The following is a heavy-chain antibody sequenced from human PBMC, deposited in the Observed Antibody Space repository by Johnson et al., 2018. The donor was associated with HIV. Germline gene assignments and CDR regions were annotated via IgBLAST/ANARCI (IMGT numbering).Heavy chain of an antibody. Sequence: QVQLVESGGGVAQPGRSLRLSCTASGFTFSTYAMHWVRQAPGKGLEWVAIISYDGNNKYYADSVQGRFTISRDNSKNTLYLQMNSLRAEDTAVYYCARGDDSSAWGAFDIWGQGTMVTVSS. V-gene: IGHV3-30*14. CDR3: ARGDDSSAWGAFDI. D-gene: IGHD3-22*01. CDR1: GFTFSTYA. J-gene: IGHJ3*02. CDR2: ISYDGNNK.